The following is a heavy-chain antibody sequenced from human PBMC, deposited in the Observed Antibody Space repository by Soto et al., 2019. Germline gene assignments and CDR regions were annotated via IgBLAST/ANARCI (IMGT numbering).Heavy chain of an antibody. CDR1: GFSLYTGGVG. D-gene: IGHD2-21*02. CDR2: IYWDDDK. J-gene: IGHJ4*02. CDR3: THTDSHTSLAMDY. Sequence: QITLKESGPTLVKPTQTLTLTCTFSGFSLYTGGVGVAWIRQPPGKALEWLALIYWDDDKRYSPSLKSRLTITTDTSKRQVVLTMTTTDPVDTATYYCTHTDSHTSLAMDYWGQGTLVTVSS. V-gene: IGHV2-5*02.